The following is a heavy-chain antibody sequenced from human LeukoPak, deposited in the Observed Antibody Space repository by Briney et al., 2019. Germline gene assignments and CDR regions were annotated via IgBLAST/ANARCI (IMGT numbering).Heavy chain of an antibody. D-gene: IGHD1-26*01. CDR2: ISGTAGNS. CDR3: LVGASWGDLDY. CDR1: GFTFSNYA. V-gene: IGHV3-23*01. Sequence: GGSLRLSCAASGFTFSNYAMTWVRQAPGKGLEWVSIISGTAGNSYYADSVKGRFTISRDNSKNTLYLQMNSLRAEDTAVYYCLVGASWGDLDYWGQGTLVTVSS. J-gene: IGHJ4*02.